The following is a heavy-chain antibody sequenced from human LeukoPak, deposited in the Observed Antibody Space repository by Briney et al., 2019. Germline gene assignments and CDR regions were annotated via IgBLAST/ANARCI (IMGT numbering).Heavy chain of an antibody. CDR3: ARVSASYGFGPFDY. CDR2: INPNSGGT. V-gene: IGHV1-2*02. CDR1: GFPFTDFY. J-gene: IGHJ4*02. D-gene: IGHD5-18*01. Sequence: ASVKVSCKASGFPFTDFYIHWVRQAPGQGLEWMGWINPNSGGTNYAQKFQGRVTMTRDTSISTAYMELSRLRSDDTAVYYCARVSASYGFGPFDYWGQGTLVTVSS.